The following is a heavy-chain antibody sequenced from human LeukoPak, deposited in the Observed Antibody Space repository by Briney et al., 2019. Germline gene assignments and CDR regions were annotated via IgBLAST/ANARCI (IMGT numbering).Heavy chain of an antibody. D-gene: IGHD4-23*01. CDR1: GGSITSGGYS. Sequence: SETLSLTCAVSGGSITSGGYSWNWIRQPPGKGLEWIGYIYHSGSTYYSPSLKSRVTISVDRSKNQFSLKLTSVTAADTAVYYCARTTHGCRKGNWFDPWGQGTLVTVSS. V-gene: IGHV4-30-2*01. CDR2: IYHSGST. CDR3: ARTTHGCRKGNWFDP. J-gene: IGHJ5*02.